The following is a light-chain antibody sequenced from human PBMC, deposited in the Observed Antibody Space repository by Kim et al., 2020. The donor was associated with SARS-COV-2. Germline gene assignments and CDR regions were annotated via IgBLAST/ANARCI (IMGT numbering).Light chain of an antibody. CDR3: YSRDSSGDHVV. Sequence: SSELTQDPAVSVALGQTVRITCQGDSLRSNFASWYQQKPGQAPVLVIYGLNVRPPWNPARFSGSISGNTAALTITGAQAEDESDYYCYSRDSSGDHVVFG. CDR1: SLRSNF. V-gene: IGLV3-19*01. CDR2: GLN. J-gene: IGLJ3*02.